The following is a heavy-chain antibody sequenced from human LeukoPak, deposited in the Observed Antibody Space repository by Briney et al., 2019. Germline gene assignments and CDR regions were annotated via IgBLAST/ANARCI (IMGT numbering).Heavy chain of an antibody. Sequence: SETLSLTCTVSGGSISSYYWSWIRQPAGKGLEWIGRIYTSGSTNYNPSLKSRVTMSVDTSKNQFSLKLSSVTAADTAVYYCARGAMVRGVLSPLYYYYYGMDVWGQGTTVTVSS. CDR2: IYTSGST. CDR3: ARGAMVRGVLSPLYYYYYGMDV. J-gene: IGHJ6*02. V-gene: IGHV4-4*07. CDR1: GGSISSYY. D-gene: IGHD3-10*01.